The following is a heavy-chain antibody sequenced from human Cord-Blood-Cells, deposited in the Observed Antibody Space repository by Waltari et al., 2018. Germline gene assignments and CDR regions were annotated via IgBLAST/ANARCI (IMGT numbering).Heavy chain of an antibody. V-gene: IGHV3-73*02. Sequence: EVQLVESGGGLVQPGGSLKLSCAVSGFTFSGSAMPWVRQASGKGLEWFGRIRSKANSCATAYAASVKGRFTISRDDSKNTAYLQMNSLKTEDTAVYYCTGESTSLYGMDVWGQGTTVTVSS. D-gene: IGHD2-2*01. CDR1: GFTFSGSA. CDR2: IRSKANSCAT. CDR3: TGESTSLYGMDV. J-gene: IGHJ6*02.